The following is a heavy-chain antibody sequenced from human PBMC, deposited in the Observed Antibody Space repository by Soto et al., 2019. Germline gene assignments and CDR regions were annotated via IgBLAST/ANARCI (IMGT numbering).Heavy chain of an antibody. V-gene: IGHV1-69*02. CDR1: GGTFSSYT. J-gene: IGHJ4*02. CDR3: AMEYCSSTSCYRDH. CDR2: IIPILGIA. D-gene: IGHD2-2*02. Sequence: QVQLVQSGAEVKKPGSSVKVSCKASGGTFSSYTIIWVRQAPGQGLEWMGRIIPILGIANYAQKFQGRVTITADKSSSTANMELSSLRSEDTALYYCAMEYCSSTSCYRDHWGQGTLLTVSS.